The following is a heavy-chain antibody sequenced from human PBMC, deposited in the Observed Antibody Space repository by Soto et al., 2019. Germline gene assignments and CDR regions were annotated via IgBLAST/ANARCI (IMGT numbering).Heavy chain of an antibody. CDR2: ISYDGSNE. CDR3: AAGTDTAMEQGADY. Sequence: QVQLVESGGGVVQPGRSLRLSCAASGFTFSNYGMHWVRQALGKGLEWVAVISYDGSNEYYVDSVKGRFTISRDNSKNTLYLQMNSLRAEDTAVYYCAAGTDTAMEQGADYWGQGTLVTVSS. J-gene: IGHJ4*02. D-gene: IGHD5-18*01. CDR1: GFTFSNYG. V-gene: IGHV3-30*03.